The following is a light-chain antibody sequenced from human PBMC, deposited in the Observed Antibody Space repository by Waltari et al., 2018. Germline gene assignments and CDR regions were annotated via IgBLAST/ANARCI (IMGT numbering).Light chain of an antibody. V-gene: IGKV3-11*01. Sequence: EIVLTQSPATLSLSPGEGATLSCRASQSVSRYLAWYQQKPGQALRLLIYDASNRATGIPARFSASGSGTDFTLTLSSLEPEDFAVYYCQQRSGWPYTFGQGTKLEIK. CDR1: QSVSRY. J-gene: IGKJ2*01. CDR3: QQRSGWPYT. CDR2: DAS.